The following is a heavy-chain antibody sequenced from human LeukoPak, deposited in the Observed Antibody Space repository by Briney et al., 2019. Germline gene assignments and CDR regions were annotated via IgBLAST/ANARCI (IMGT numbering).Heavy chain of an antibody. Sequence: ASVKVSCKASGYTFTSYDVNWVRQAPGQGLEWMGIINPSGGSTSYAQKFQGRVTMTRDTSTSTVYMELSSLRSEDTAVYYCARGGWLRMNWFDPWGQGTLVTVSS. CDR3: ARGGWLRMNWFDP. V-gene: IGHV1-46*01. CDR1: GYTFTSYD. J-gene: IGHJ5*02. D-gene: IGHD5-12*01. CDR2: INPSGGST.